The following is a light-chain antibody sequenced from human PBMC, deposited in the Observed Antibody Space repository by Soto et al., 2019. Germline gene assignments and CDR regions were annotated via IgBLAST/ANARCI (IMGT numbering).Light chain of an antibody. CDR3: SSCTSSSTLNVV. CDR2: DVS. CDR1: ISDVGDHNF. Sequence: QSALTQPAAVSGSPGQSITISCRGPISDVGDHNFVSWYQQYPGKAPRLIIYDVSNRPSGVSNRFSGSKSGNTASLTISGLQAEDEADYYCSSCTSSSTLNVVFGGGTKLTVL. V-gene: IGLV2-14*01. J-gene: IGLJ2*01.